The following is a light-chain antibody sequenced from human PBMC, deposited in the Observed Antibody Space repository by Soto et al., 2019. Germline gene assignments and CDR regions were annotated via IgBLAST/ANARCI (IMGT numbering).Light chain of an antibody. Sequence: QAVVTQPASVSGSPGQSITISCTGTSSDVGGYKFVSWYQQHPGKAPKLMIYEVSNRPSGVSSRFSDSKSGNTASLTTSGLQAEDEADYYCGSYTGSIYVFGTGTKLTVL. J-gene: IGLJ1*01. V-gene: IGLV2-14*01. CDR2: EVS. CDR1: SSDVGGYKF. CDR3: GSYTGSIYV.